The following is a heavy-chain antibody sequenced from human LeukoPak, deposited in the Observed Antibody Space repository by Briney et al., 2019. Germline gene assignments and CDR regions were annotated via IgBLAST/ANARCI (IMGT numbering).Heavy chain of an antibody. CDR3: ARPVPSRLGWFDP. Sequence: PSETLSLTCTVSGGSISSSTYSWGWIRQPPGNGLEWIGSMYYSGSTYYNPSLKSRVTISVDTSKNQFSLKLSSVTAADTAVYYCARPVPSRLGWFDPWGQGTLVTVSS. CDR1: GGSISSSTYS. CDR2: MYYSGST. V-gene: IGHV4-39*01. D-gene: IGHD1-1*01. J-gene: IGHJ5*02.